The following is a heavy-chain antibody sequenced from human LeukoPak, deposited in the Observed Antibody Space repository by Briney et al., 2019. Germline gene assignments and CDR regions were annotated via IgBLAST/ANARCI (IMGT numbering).Heavy chain of an antibody. V-gene: IGHV1-46*01. Sequence: ASVKVSCKASGYTFTSYYIHWVRQAPGQGLEWMGILNPSDGTTSYSQKFQSRVTMTRDTSTSTVYMELSSLRSEDTAVYYCARVFGPGIAAVGILSVSNWFDPWGQGTLVTVSS. D-gene: IGHD6-13*01. CDR1: GYTFTSYY. CDR3: ARVFGPGIAAVGILSVSNWFDP. CDR2: LNPSDGTT. J-gene: IGHJ5*02.